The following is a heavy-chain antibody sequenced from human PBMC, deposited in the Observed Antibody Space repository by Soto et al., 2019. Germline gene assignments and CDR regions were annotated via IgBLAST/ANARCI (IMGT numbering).Heavy chain of an antibody. CDR2: ISGSGGST. Sequence: GGSLRLSCAASGFTFSSYAMGWVRQAPGKGLEWVSAISGSGGSTYYADSVKGRFTISRDNSKNTLYLQMNSLRAEDTAVYYCAKDSSSEFVHTNFDYWGQGTLVTVSS. J-gene: IGHJ4*02. V-gene: IGHV3-23*01. D-gene: IGHD6-6*01. CDR3: AKDSSSEFVHTNFDY. CDR1: GFTFSSYA.